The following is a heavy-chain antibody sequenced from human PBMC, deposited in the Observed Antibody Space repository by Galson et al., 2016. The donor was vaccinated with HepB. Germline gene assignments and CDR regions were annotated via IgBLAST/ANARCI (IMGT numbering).Heavy chain of an antibody. CDR3: AKDRGTDMGLLWGYFDL. V-gene: IGHV1-69*13. D-gene: IGHD5-18*01. CDR1: GGTFSSFP. J-gene: IGHJ2*01. Sequence: SVKVSCKASGGTFSSFPITWVRQAPGQGLEWMGGIIPFFPTTNYAQKFQGRVTFTADASTRTAYMELNSLRSDDTAVYYCAKDRGTDMGLLWGYFDLWGRGTLVTVSS. CDR2: IIPFFPTT.